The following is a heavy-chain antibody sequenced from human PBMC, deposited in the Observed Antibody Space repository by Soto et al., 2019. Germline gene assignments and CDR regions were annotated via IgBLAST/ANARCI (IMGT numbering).Heavy chain of an antibody. Sequence: PSQTLSLTCAISGDSVSSDSAAWSWIRQSPSRGLEWLGRTYYRSKWNNDYAVSVKSRITINPDTSKNLFSLQLYSMTPEDTAVYYCAGISWFRGMDVWGQGTPVTVSS. V-gene: IGHV6-1*01. J-gene: IGHJ6*02. CDR3: AGISWFRGMDV. CDR1: GDSVSSDSAA. D-gene: IGHD3-10*01. CDR2: TYYRSKWNN.